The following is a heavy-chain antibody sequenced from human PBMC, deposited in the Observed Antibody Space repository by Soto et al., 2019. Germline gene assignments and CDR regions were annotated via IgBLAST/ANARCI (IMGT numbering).Heavy chain of an antibody. J-gene: IGHJ4*02. CDR1: GYTFTSYG. D-gene: IGHD2-15*01. CDR3: ATGGSGCRCYSLGNFDY. CDR2: ISAYNGNT. Sequence: ASVKVSCKASGYTFTSYGISWVRQAPGQGLEWTGWISAYNGNTNYAQKLQGRVTMTTDTSTSTAYMELRSLRSDDTAVYYCATGGSGCRCYSLGNFDYRGQGTPVTVSS. V-gene: IGHV1-18*01.